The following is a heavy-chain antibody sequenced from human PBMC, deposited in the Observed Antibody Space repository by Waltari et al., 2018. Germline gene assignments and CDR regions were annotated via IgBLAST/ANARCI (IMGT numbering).Heavy chain of an antibody. CDR1: GYTFTSYD. D-gene: IGHD2-15*01. CDR2: MNPNSGNT. CDR3: AIRTMVVTKDAFDI. J-gene: IGHJ3*02. Sequence: QVQLVQSGAEVKKPGASVKVSCKASGYTFTSYDINWVRQATGQGLEWMGWMNPNSGNTGYAQKFQGRVTMTRNTSISTAYMELSSLRSEDTAVYYCAIRTMVVTKDAFDIWGQGTMVTVSS. V-gene: IGHV1-8*01.